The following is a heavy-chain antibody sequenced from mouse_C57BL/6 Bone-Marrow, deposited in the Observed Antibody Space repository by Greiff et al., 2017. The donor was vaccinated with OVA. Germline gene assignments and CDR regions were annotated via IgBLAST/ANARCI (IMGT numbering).Heavy chain of an antibody. D-gene: IGHD4-1*01. V-gene: IGHV1-64*01. J-gene: IGHJ4*01. CDR2: IHPNSGST. Sequence: QVQLKQPGAELVKPGASVKLSCKASGYTFTSYWMHWVKQRPGQGLEWIGIIHPNSGSTNYNEKFKSKATLTVDKSSSTAYMHLSSLTSEDSAVEDCAPNGDSFYAKDYGGQGNSVTVTA. CDR1: GYTFTSYW. CDR3: APNGDSFYAKDY.